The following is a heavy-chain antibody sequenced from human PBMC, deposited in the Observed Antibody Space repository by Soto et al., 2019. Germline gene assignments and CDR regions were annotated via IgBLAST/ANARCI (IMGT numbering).Heavy chain of an antibody. CDR2: IYYSGST. Sequence: KPSETLSLTCTVSGGSISSGGYYWSWIRQHPGKGLEWIGYIYYSGSTYYNPSLKSRVTIAVDTSKNQFSLKLSSVTAADTAVYYCARQGYCTNGVCHSPGWFDPWGQGTLVTVSS. CDR1: GGSISSGGYY. CDR3: ARQGYCTNGVCHSPGWFDP. D-gene: IGHD2-8*01. V-gene: IGHV4-31*03. J-gene: IGHJ5*02.